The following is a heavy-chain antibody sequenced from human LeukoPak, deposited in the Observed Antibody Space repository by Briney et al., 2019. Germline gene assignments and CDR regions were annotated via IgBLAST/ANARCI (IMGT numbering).Heavy chain of an antibody. CDR2: INPNAGNR. D-gene: IGHD2-15*01. V-gene: IGHV1-8*01. CDR3: ARLGSGDSYGMDV. CDR1: GYTFTTYD. J-gene: IGHJ6*02. Sequence: ASVKVSCKASGYTFTTYDIYWVRQAAGQGLECMGWINPNAGNRGSPQKFQGRVTLTRNTSISTAYMELSSLRSEDTAVYYCARLGSGDSYGMDVWGQGTTVTVS.